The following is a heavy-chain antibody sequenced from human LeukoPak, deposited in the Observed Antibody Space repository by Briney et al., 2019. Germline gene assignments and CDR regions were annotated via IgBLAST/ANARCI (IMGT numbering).Heavy chain of an antibody. CDR2: IKSDGSET. CDR1: GFTFSSYW. J-gene: IGHJ4*02. V-gene: IGHV3-74*01. D-gene: IGHD3-22*01. Sequence: PGGSLRLSCAASGFTFSSYWMHWVRQAPGKGLMWVSRIKSDGSETSYADSVKGRFTISRDNSKNTLYLQMNSLRAEDTAVYYCAKAPNYYDSSGYLDYWGQGTLVTVSS. CDR3: AKAPNYYDSSGYLDY.